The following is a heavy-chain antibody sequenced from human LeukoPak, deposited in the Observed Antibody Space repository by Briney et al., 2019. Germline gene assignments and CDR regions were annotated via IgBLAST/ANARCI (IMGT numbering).Heavy chain of an antibody. V-gene: IGHV4-30-2*01. CDR2: IYHGGST. J-gene: IGHJ5*02. Sequence: PSETLSLTCAVSGGSISSGGYSWSWIRQPPGKGLEWIGYIYHGGSTYYNPSLKSRVTISVDRSKNQFSLKLSSVTAADTAVYYCAREVLGWFDPWGQGTLVTVSS. CDR3: AREVLGWFDP. D-gene: IGHD3-16*01. CDR1: GGSISSGGYS.